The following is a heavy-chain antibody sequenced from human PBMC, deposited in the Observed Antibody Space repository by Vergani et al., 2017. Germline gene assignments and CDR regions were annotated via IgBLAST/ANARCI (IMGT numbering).Heavy chain of an antibody. CDR2: IQFDGSNQ. CDR3: AKHFRGCRIDY. J-gene: IGHJ4*02. Sequence: QVQLVESGGGVVQRGGSLRLSCATSGFTLSNYDMQWIRQGPGKGLEFVAFIQFDGSNQYYADSVKGRFTLSRDCSKNTLYLQMNSLRTDDTATYYCAKHFRGCRIDYWCQGTEVIV. CDR1: GFTLSNYD. V-gene: IGHV3-30*02. D-gene: IGHD2-15*01.